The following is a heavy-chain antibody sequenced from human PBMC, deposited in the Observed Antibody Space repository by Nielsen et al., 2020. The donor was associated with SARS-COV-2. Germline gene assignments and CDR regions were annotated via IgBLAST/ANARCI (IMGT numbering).Heavy chain of an antibody. CDR2: ISYDGSNK. V-gene: IGHV3-30*03. CDR3: ARVAWQYYDFWSGPNYFDY. D-gene: IGHD3-3*01. Sequence: WIRQPPGKGLEWVAVISYDGSNKYYADSVKGRFTISRDNSKNTLYLQMNSLRAEDTAVYYCARVAWQYYDFWSGPNYFDYWGQGTLVTVSS. J-gene: IGHJ4*02.